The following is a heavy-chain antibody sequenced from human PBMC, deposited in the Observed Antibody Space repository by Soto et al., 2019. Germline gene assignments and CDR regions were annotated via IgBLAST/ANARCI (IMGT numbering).Heavy chain of an antibody. CDR1: GGSIDTYY. CDR2: IYYSGST. V-gene: IGHV4-59*08. CDR3: ARLGGYYQSLDT. Sequence: SETLSLTCTVSGGSIDTYYWSWIRQPPGKGLQWIGYIYYSGSTTYSPSLKSRVTISVDRSKNQFSLKLTSMTAADTAVYYCARLGGYYQSLDTWGQGALVTVSS. J-gene: IGHJ5*02. D-gene: IGHD3-22*01.